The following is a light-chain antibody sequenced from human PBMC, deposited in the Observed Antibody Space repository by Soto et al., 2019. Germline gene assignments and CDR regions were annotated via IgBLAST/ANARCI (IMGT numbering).Light chain of an antibody. CDR1: QGISSY. Sequence: DIQMTQSPSSLSASVGDRVTITCRASQGISSYLAWYQQKPGKAPKLLIYAASTLQSGVPSRFSGSGSGTEFTLTISSLQPEDFATYYCQQLNSYPIPFGQGTRLEI. J-gene: IGKJ5*01. CDR2: AAS. V-gene: IGKV1-9*01. CDR3: QQLNSYPIP.